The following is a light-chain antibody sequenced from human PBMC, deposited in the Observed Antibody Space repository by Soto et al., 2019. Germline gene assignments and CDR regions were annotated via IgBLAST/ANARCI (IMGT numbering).Light chain of an antibody. CDR2: WAS. CDR3: QQYHHAPIT. Sequence: DIVMTQSPDSLAVSLGARATINCKSSQSLLYTSNNKNYLAWYQQKSGQPPKLLIVWASTRASGVPDRFSGSGSGTDFTLSIGSLQAEDVAVYYCQQYHHAPITFGQGTRLEIK. V-gene: IGKV4-1*01. CDR1: QSLLYTSNNKNY. J-gene: IGKJ5*01.